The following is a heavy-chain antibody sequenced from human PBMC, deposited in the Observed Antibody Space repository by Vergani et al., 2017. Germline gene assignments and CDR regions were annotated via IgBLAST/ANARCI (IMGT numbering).Heavy chain of an antibody. CDR2: ISGSGGST. D-gene: IGHD2-8*01. Sequence: EVQLLESGGGLVQPGGSLRLSCAASGFTFSSYAMSWVRQAPGKGLEWVSAISGSGGSTYYADSVKGRFTISRDNSKNTLYLQMNSLRAEDTAVYYCARDPHPSDIVLMXYAISPEFGSYMDVWGKGTTVTVSS. CDR3: ARDPHPSDIVLMXYAISPEFGSYMDV. J-gene: IGHJ6*03. CDR1: GFTFSSYA. V-gene: IGHV3-23*01.